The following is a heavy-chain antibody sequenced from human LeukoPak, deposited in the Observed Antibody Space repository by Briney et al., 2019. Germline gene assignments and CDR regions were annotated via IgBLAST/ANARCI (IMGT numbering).Heavy chain of an antibody. V-gene: IGHV4-59*10. J-gene: IGHJ4*02. Sequence: SETLSLTCAVYGGSFSGYYWSWIRQPAGKGLEWIGRIYTSGSTNYNPSLKSRVTMSVDTSKNQFSLKLSSVTAADTAVYYCASEAYYYDSSGYYKYWGQGTLVTVSS. CDR1: GGSFSGYY. CDR2: IYTSGST. D-gene: IGHD3-22*01. CDR3: ASEAYYYDSSGYYKY.